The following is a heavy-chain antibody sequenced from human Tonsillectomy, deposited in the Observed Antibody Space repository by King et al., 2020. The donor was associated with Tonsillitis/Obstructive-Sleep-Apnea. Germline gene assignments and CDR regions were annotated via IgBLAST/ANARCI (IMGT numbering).Heavy chain of an antibody. CDR1: GFTFSSYG. CDR3: AKEQYYYDSSGSTDYMDV. Sequence: VQLVESGGGVVQPGRSLRLSCEASGFTFSSYGMHWVRQAPGKGLEWVAVISYDGSNKYYADSVTGRFTISRDNSKNTLYLQMNSLRAEDTAVYYCAKEQYYYDSSGSTDYMDVWGKGTTVTVSS. V-gene: IGHV3-30*18. D-gene: IGHD3-22*01. J-gene: IGHJ6*03. CDR2: ISYDGSNK.